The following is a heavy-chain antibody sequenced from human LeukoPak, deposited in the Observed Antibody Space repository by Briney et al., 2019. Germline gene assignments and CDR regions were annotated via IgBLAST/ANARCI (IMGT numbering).Heavy chain of an antibody. CDR3: ARDSGQTYCYYYMDV. CDR2: IYHSGST. V-gene: IGHV4-38-2*02. CDR1: GYSISSGYY. J-gene: IGHJ6*03. Sequence: SETLSLTCTVSGYSISSGYYWGWIRQPPGKGLEWIGSIYHSGSTYYNPSLKSRVTISVDTSKNQFSLKLSSVTAADTAVYYCARDSGQTYCYYYMDVWGKGTTVTVSS. D-gene: IGHD3-10*01.